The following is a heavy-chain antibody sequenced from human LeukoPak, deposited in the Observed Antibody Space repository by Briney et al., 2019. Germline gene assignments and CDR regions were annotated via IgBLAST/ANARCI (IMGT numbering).Heavy chain of an antibody. J-gene: IGHJ4*02. D-gene: IGHD1-26*01. V-gene: IGHV1-46*01. CDR1: GYTFTSYY. Sequence: ASVKVSCKASGYTFTSYYMHWVRQAPGQGLEWMGIINPSGGSTSSAQKFQGRVTMTRDMPTSTVYMELSSLRSEDTAVYYCARLPVGAIYFDDYWGQGTLVTVSS. CDR3: ARLPVGAIYFDDY. CDR2: INPSGGST.